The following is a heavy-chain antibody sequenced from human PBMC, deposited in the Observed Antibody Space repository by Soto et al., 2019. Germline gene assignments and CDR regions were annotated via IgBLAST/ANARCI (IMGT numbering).Heavy chain of an antibody. D-gene: IGHD6-13*01. CDR1: VFTFSSYA. V-gene: IGHV3-30-3*01. CDR2: ISYDGSNK. Sequence: LRLSFAASVFTFSSYAMHWVRQAPGNGLEWVAVISYDGSNKYYADSVKGRFTISRDNSKNTLYLQMNSLRAEDTAVYYCARGPRTKYSSSWYPDYYYGMDVWGQGTTVTVS. J-gene: IGHJ6*02. CDR3: ARGPRTKYSSSWYPDYYYGMDV.